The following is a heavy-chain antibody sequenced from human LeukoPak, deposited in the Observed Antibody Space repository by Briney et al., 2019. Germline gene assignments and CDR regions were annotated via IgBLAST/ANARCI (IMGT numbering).Heavy chain of an antibody. V-gene: IGHV4-4*07. Sequence: SETLSLTCTVSGYSISSGYYWSWIRQPAGKGLEWIGRIYTSGSTNYNPSLRSRVTMSVDTSKNQFSLKLSSVTAADTAVYYCARARTKNFDYWGQGTLVTVSS. CDR3: ARARTKNFDY. J-gene: IGHJ4*02. D-gene: IGHD2-8*01. CDR2: IYTSGST. CDR1: GYSISSGYY.